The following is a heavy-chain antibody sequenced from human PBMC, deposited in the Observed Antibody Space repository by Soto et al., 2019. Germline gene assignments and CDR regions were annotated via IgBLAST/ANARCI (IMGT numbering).Heavy chain of an antibody. CDR2: INSDGSST. CDR3: ARDTLDYGDYDPYWYFDL. CDR1: GFTFSSYW. J-gene: IGHJ2*01. Sequence: GGSLRLSCAASGFTFSSYWMHWVRQAPGKGLVWVSRINSDGSSTSYADSVKGRFTISRDNAKNTLYLQMNSLRAGDTAVYYCARDTLDYGDYDPYWYFDLWGRGTLVTVSS. V-gene: IGHV3-74*01. D-gene: IGHD4-17*01.